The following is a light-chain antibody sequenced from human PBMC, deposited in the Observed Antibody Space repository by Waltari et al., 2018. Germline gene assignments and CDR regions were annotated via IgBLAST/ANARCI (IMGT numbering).Light chain of an antibody. CDR3: NSRDSSGNPL. Sequence: SSELTQDPAVSVALGQTVRITCQGDSLRSYYASWYQQKPGQAPVLVIYGKNNRPSGIPDRFSGSSSENTASLTITGAQAEDEADYYCNSRDSSGNPLFGGGTKLTVL. CDR1: SLRSYY. J-gene: IGLJ3*02. CDR2: GKN. V-gene: IGLV3-19*01.